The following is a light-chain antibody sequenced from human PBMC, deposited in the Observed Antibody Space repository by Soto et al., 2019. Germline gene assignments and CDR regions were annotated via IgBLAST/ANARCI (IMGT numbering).Light chain of an antibody. Sequence: HSALTQPASVSGSPGQSIAISCTGTSSDVGRWNSVSWYQQHPGKAPKLMLYEGSKRPSGVSDRFSGSKSGNTASLTISGLQADDEADYYCCSYAGDPYVFGTGTKVTVL. CDR1: SSDVGRWNS. CDR2: EGS. J-gene: IGLJ1*01. V-gene: IGLV2-23*01. CDR3: CSYAGDPYV.